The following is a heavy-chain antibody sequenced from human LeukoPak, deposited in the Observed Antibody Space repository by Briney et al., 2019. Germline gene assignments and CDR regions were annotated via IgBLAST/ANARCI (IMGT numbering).Heavy chain of an antibody. Sequence: GRSLRLSCTASGFTLGDYAMSWVRQAPGKGLEWVGFIRSKAYGGTTEYAASVKGRFTISRDDSKSIAYLQMNSLKTEDTAVYYCRAGYELDFDYWGQGTLVTVSS. J-gene: IGHJ4*01. CDR1: GFTLGDYA. CDR3: RAGYELDFDY. CDR2: IRSKAYGGTT. D-gene: IGHD5-12*01. V-gene: IGHV3-49*04.